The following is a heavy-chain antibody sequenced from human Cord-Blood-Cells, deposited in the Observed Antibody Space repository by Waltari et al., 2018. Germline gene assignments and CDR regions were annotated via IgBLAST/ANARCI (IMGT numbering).Heavy chain of an antibody. D-gene: IGHD3-22*01. J-gene: IGHJ4*02. V-gene: IGHV3-74*01. CDR3: ASYDSSGYYFDY. CDR2: INGDGSST. CDR1: GFTFSSYW. Sequence: EVQLVESGGGLVQPGGSLSLSCAASGFTFSSYWMHRVRQAPGKGLVWVSRINGDGSSTSYADSVNGRFTISRDNAKNTLYLQMNSLRAEDTAVYYCASYDSSGYYFDYWGQGTLVTVSS.